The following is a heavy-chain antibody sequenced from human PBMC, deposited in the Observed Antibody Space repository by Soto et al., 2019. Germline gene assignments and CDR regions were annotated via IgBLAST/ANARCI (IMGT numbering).Heavy chain of an antibody. CDR2: IYHSGST. V-gene: IGHV4-34*01. CDR3: ARVKASGVNFDY. Sequence: SETLSLTCAVYGGSFSGYYLSWIRQPPGKGLEWIGEIYHSGSTNYNPSLKSRVTISVDKSKNQFSLKLSSVTAADTAVYYCARVKASGVNFDYWGQGTLVTVSS. D-gene: IGHD3-10*01. CDR1: GGSFSGYY. J-gene: IGHJ4*02.